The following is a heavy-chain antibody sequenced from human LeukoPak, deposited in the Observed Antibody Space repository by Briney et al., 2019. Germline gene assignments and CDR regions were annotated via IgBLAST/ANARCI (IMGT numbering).Heavy chain of an antibody. CDR1: GFTFSDYY. J-gene: IGHJ6*02. CDR3: ARDRNSYGFDV. CDR2: ISSSGGSV. V-gene: IGHV3-11*01. Sequence: GGSLRLSCAASGFTFSDYYMSWIRQAPGKGLEWVSYISSSGGSVHYADSVKGRFTISRDNAKSSLYLQLNSLRAEDTAVYFCARDRNSYGFDVWGQGTTVTVSS.